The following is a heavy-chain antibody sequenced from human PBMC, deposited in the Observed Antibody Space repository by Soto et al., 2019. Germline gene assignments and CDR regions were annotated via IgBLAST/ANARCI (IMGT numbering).Heavy chain of an antibody. V-gene: IGHV5-10-1*01. CDR1: GYSFTSYW. J-gene: IGHJ4*02. CDR3: ARRKNCSSTSCYHDY. D-gene: IGHD2-2*01. CDR2: IGPSDSYT. Sequence: GESLKISCKGSGYSFTSYWISWVRQMPGKGLEWMGRIGPSDSYTNYSPSFQGHVTISADKSISTAYLQWSSLKASDTAMYYCARRKNCSSTSCYHDYWGQGTLVTVSS.